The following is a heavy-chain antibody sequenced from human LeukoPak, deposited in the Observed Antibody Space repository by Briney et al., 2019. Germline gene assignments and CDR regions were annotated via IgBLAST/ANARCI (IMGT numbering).Heavy chain of an antibody. D-gene: IGHD2/OR15-2a*01. CDR2: ISYDGSNK. J-gene: IGHJ3*02. V-gene: IGHV3-30*04. Sequence: TGGSLRLSCAASGFTFSSYAMHWVRQAPGKGLEWVAVISYDGSNKYYADSVKGRFTISRDNSKNTLYLQMNSLRAEDTAVYYCARTLDAFDIWGRGTMVTVSS. CDR3: ARTLDAFDI. CDR1: GFTFSSYA.